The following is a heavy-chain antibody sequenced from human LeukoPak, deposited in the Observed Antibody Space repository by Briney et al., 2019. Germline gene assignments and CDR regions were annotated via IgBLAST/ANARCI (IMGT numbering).Heavy chain of an antibody. CDR2: LSGTGGST. CDR1: GFTFNNYA. J-gene: IGHJ4*02. D-gene: IGHD5-24*01. CDR3: ARGAGYNYPYYFDY. Sequence: GGSLRLSCAASGFTFNNYAMSWVRQAPGKGLEWVSTLSGTGGSTYYADSVKGRFTISRDNSKNTLYLQVSSLRAEDTAVYYCARGAGYNYPYYFDYWGQGTLVTVSS. V-gene: IGHV3-23*01.